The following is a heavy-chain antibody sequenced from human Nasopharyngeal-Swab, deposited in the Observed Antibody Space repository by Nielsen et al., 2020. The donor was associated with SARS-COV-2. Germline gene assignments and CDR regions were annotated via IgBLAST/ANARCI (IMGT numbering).Heavy chain of an antibody. CDR3: ARDIGVGATPQDY. CDR2: IWYDGSNK. V-gene: IGHV3-33*01. D-gene: IGHD1-26*01. CDR1: GFTFSSYG. Sequence: GESLKISCAASGFTFSSYGMHWVRQAPGKGLEWVAVIWYDGSNKYYADSVKGRFTISRDNSKNTLYLQMNRLRAEDTAVYYCARDIGVGATPQDYWGQGTLVTVSS. J-gene: IGHJ4*02.